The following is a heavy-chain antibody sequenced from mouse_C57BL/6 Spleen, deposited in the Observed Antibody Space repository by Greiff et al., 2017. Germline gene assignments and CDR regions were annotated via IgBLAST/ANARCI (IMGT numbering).Heavy chain of an antibody. CDR1: GFNIKDDY. V-gene: IGHV14-4*01. CDR2: IDPENGDT. CDR3: YITTATYAMDY. J-gene: IGHJ4*01. Sequence: VQLQQSGAELVKPGASVKLSCTASGFNIKDDYMHWVKQRPEQGLEWIGWIDPENGDTEYASKFQGKATITADTSSNTAYLQLSSLTSEDTAVYYCYITTATYAMDYWGQGTSVTVSS. D-gene: IGHD1-1*01.